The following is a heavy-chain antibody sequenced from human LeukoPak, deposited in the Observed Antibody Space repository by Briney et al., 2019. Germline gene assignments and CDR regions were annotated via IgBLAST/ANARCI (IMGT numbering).Heavy chain of an antibody. Sequence: GASVKVSCKASGYTFTSYAMHWVRQAPGQRLEWMGWINAGNGNTKYSQKFQGRVTMTTDTSTSTAYMELRSLRSDDTAVYYCARGSGPNQSAFDYWGQGTLVTVSS. V-gene: IGHV1-3*01. CDR1: GYTFTSYA. CDR2: INAGNGNT. CDR3: ARGSGPNQSAFDY. D-gene: IGHD3-3*01. J-gene: IGHJ4*02.